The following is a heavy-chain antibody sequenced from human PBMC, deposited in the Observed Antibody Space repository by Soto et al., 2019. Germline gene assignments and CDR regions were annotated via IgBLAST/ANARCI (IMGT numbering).Heavy chain of an antibody. CDR3: ARGLVSLFGHGAFDI. CDR1: GGSISSGGYY. CDR2: IYYSGST. Sequence: KASETLSLTCTVSGGSISSGGYYWSWIRQHPGKGLEWIGYIYYSGSTYYNPSLKSRVTISVDTSKNQFSLKLSSVTAADTAVYYCARGLVSLFGHGAFDIWGQGTMVTVSS. D-gene: IGHD2-15*01. V-gene: IGHV4-31*03. J-gene: IGHJ3*02.